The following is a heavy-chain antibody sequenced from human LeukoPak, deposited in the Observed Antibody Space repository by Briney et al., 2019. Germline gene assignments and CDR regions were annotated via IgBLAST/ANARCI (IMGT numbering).Heavy chain of an antibody. CDR3: AKDESSCATVTTFLSYGMGV. Sequence: GGSLRLSCAASGFTFSSYGMHWVRQAPGKGLEWVAVISYDGSNKYYADSVKGRFTISRDNSKNTLYLQMNSLSAEESALYYWAKDESSCATVTTFLSYGMGVWGQGTTVTVSS. J-gene: IGHJ6*02. CDR1: GFTFSSYG. V-gene: IGHV3-30*18. D-gene: IGHD4-17*01. CDR2: ISYDGSNK.